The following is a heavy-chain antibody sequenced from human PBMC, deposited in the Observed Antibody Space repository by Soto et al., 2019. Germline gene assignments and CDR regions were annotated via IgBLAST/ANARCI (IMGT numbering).Heavy chain of an antibody. CDR1: GGSISSSSYY. V-gene: IGHV4-39*01. D-gene: IGHD3-3*01. J-gene: IGHJ6*02. CDR3: ASDYDFWSGYYTRYYYYGMDV. Sequence: PSETLSLTCTVSGGSISSSSYYWGWIRQPPGKGLEWIGSIYYSGSTYYNPSLKSRVTISVDTSKNQFSLKLSSVTAADTAVYYCASDYDFWSGYYTRYYYYGMDVWGQGTTVTVSS. CDR2: IYYSGST.